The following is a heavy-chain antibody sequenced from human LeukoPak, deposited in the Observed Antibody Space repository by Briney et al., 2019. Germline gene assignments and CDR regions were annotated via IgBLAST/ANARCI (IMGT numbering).Heavy chain of an antibody. CDR3: ARAYSSSWYFNWFDP. D-gene: IGHD6-13*01. CDR2: IYYSGST. V-gene: IGHV4-59*01. CDR1: GRSISSYY. Sequence: PTESLSLTCSIPGRSISSYYWSWIRQPPGKGLEWVGSIYYSGSTNYTPSLQSRVTISVDTSKNQFSLKLSSVTAADTAVYYCARAYSSSWYFNWFDPWGQGTLVTVSS. J-gene: IGHJ5*02.